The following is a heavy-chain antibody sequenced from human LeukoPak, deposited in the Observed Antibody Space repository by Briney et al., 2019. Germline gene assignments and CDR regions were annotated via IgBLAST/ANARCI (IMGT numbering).Heavy chain of an antibody. D-gene: IGHD3-22*01. CDR3: ARDYYDSSGYVSSY. CDR1: GYTFTSYG. J-gene: IGHJ4*02. V-gene: IGHV1-18*01. CDR2: ISAYNGNT. Sequence: ASVTVSCKASGYTFTSYGISWVRQAPGQGLEWMGWISAYNGNTNYAQKLQGRVTMTTDTSTSTAYMELRSLRSDDTAVYYCARDYYDSSGYVSSYWGQGTLVTVSS.